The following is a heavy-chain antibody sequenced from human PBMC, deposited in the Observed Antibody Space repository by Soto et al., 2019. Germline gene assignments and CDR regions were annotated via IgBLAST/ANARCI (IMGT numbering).Heavy chain of an antibody. CDR2: IYHSGST. CDR1: GGSISSGGYS. V-gene: IGHV4-30-2*01. J-gene: IGHJ4*02. Sequence: SETLSLTCAVSGGSISSGGYSWSWIRQPPGKGLEWIGYIYHSGSTYYNPSLKSRVTISVDRSKNQFSLKLSSVTAADTAVYYCARGYCSGGSCYCDYWGQGTLVTVSS. CDR3: ARGYCSGGSCYCDY. D-gene: IGHD2-15*01.